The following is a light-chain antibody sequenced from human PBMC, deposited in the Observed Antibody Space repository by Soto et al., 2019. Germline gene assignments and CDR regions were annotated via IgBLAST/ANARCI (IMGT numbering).Light chain of an antibody. CDR2: GAS. Sequence: EIVMTQSPATLSVSPGERATLSCRASQSVSSNLAWYQQKPGQAPRLLIYGASTRATGIPARFSGSGSGTELTLTISSLLSEDFAVYYCQQYNNWPWTFGQGTKV. CDR3: QQYNNWPWT. J-gene: IGKJ1*01. V-gene: IGKV3-15*01. CDR1: QSVSSN.